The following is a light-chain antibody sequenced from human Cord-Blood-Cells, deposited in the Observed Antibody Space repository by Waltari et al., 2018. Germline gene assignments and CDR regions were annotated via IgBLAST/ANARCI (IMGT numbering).Light chain of an antibody. Sequence: QSALTQPASVSGSPGQPIPISCTGTSSDVGGYNYVSWSHQHPGKAPKLIIYDVSNRPSGVSNRFSGSKSGNTASLTISGLQAEDEADYYCSSYTSSSTWVFGGGTKLTVL. V-gene: IGLV2-14*01. CDR3: SSYTSSSTWV. CDR1: SSDVGGYNY. J-gene: IGLJ3*02. CDR2: DVS.